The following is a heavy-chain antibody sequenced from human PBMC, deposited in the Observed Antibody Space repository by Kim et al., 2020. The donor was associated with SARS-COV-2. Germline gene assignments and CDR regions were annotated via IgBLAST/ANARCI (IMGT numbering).Heavy chain of an antibody. CDR3: AKGILREWVVRGSPYG. CDR1: GFTFSSYD. D-gene: IGHD6-19*01. Sequence: GGSLRLSCAASGFTFSSYDMSWVRQAPGKGLEWIAGISGSGGSTYYADSVKGRFTISRDNSKNTLYLQMNSLRAEDTAVYSCAKGILREWVVRGSPYGWGQGTLVTVSS. V-gene: IGHV3-23*01. J-gene: IGHJ4*02. CDR2: ISGSGGST.